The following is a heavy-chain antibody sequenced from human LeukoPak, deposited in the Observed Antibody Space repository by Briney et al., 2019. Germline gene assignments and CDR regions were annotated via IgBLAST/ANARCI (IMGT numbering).Heavy chain of an antibody. Sequence: PGGSLRLSCAASGFTFSSYAMHWVRQAPGKGLEWVAVISYDGSNKYYADSVKGRFTISRDNSKNTLYLQMNSLRAEDTAVYYCAKDFFTMIVVVITGSDAFDIWGQGTMVTVSS. J-gene: IGHJ3*02. D-gene: IGHD3-22*01. CDR3: AKDFFTMIVVVITGSDAFDI. V-gene: IGHV3-30-3*01. CDR2: ISYDGSNK. CDR1: GFTFSSYA.